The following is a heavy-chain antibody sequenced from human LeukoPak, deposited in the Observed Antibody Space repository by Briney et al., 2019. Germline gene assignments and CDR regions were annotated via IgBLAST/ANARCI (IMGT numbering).Heavy chain of an antibody. CDR1: GGSVSSGSYY. CDR3: ARGSGYCSGGSCYEIDY. J-gene: IGHJ4*02. D-gene: IGHD2-15*01. CDR2: IYYSGST. V-gene: IGHV4-61*01. Sequence: KPSETLSLTCTVSGGSVSSGSYYWRWIRQPPGKGLEWIGYIYYSGSTNYNPSLKSRVTISVDTSKNQFSLKLSSVTAADTAVYYCARGSGYCSGGSCYEIDYWGQGTLVTVSS.